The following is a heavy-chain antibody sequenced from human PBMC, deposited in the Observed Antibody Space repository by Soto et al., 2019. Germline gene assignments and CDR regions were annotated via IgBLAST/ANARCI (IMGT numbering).Heavy chain of an antibody. J-gene: IGHJ6*02. CDR2: IYSSGST. Sequence: SETLSLTCTVSRGSISSYYWSWIQQPAGKGLEWIGSIYSSGSTNYNPSLKSRVTMSVDTSKNQFSLKLSSVTAADTAVYYCVRELPLPSHSSSAHYGMDVWGQGTTVTVSS. V-gene: IGHV4-4*07. D-gene: IGHD6-6*01. CDR3: VRELPLPSHSSSAHYGMDV. CDR1: RGSISSYY.